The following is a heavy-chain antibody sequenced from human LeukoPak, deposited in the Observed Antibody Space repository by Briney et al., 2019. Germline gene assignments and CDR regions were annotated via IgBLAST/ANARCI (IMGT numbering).Heavy chain of an antibody. Sequence: SETLSLTCTVSGGSISSSSYYWGWIRQPPGKGLEWIGSIYYSGSTYYNPSLKRRVTISVDTSKNQFSPKLSSVTAADTAVYYCARLAGYAFWSGYYISRAYFDYWGQGTLVTVSS. J-gene: IGHJ4*02. D-gene: IGHD3-3*01. CDR2: IYYSGST. CDR3: ARLAGYAFWSGYYISRAYFDY. V-gene: IGHV4-39*01. CDR1: GGSISSSSYY.